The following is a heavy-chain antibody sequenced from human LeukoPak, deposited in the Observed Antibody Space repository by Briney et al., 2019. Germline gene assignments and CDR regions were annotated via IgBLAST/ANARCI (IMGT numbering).Heavy chain of an antibody. CDR3: ARGHGVGYYDSSGYYSQNWFDP. CDR2: IIPIFGTA. CDR1: GGTLSSYA. J-gene: IGHJ5*02. D-gene: IGHD3-22*01. Sequence: ASVKVSCKASGGTLSSYAISWVRQAPGQGLEWMGGIIPIFGTANYAQKFQGRVTITADKSTSTAYMELSSLRSEDTAVYYCARGHGVGYYDSSGYYSQNWFDPWGQGTLVTVSS. V-gene: IGHV1-69*06.